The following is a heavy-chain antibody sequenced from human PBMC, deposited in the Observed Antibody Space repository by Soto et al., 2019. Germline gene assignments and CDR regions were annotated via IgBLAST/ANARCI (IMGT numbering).Heavy chain of an antibody. CDR3: ATDKYGAGRVGVQF. Sequence: QVQLVQSGAEVKKPGASLRVSCETSGGTSTIYTITWVRQAPGQGLQWMGRIVPTLRITNYAQEFQGRLTPTADSSTSTAHIELTSLTSEDTAVYSCATDKYGAGRVGVQFWGQGTLVTVSS. CDR2: IVPTLRIT. J-gene: IGHJ4*02. CDR1: GGTSTIYT. V-gene: IGHV1-69*08. D-gene: IGHD1-26*01.